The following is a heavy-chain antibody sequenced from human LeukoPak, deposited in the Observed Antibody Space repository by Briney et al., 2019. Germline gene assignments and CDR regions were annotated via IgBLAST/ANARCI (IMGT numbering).Heavy chain of an antibody. J-gene: IGHJ4*02. Sequence: SETLSLTCTVSGASISSDDYYRSWIRQPPGRGLEWIGYIYYSGATYDNPSLKSRVSISVDTSKNQFSLKLTSVTAADTAVYFCARVYPYYFDSSGPFDYWGQGILVTVSS. V-gene: IGHV4-30-4*01. CDR3: ARVYPYYFDSSGPFDY. CDR1: GASISSDDYY. CDR2: IYYSGAT. D-gene: IGHD3-22*01.